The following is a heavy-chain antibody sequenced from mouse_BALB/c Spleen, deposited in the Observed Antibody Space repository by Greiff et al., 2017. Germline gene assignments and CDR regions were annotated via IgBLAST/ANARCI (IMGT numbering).Heavy chain of an antibody. D-gene: IGHD1-1*01. V-gene: IGHV1S137*01. Sequence: QVQLKESGAELVRPGVSVKISCKGSGYTFTDYAMHWVKQSHAKSLEWIGVISTYYGDASYNQKFKGKATMTVDKSSSTAYMELARLTSEDSAIYYCARDGSSSFAYWGQGTLVTVSA. J-gene: IGHJ3*01. CDR2: ISTYYGDA. CDR1: GYTFTDYA. CDR3: ARDGSSSFAY.